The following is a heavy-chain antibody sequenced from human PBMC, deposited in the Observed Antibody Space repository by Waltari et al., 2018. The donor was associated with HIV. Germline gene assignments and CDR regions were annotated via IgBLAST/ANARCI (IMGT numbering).Heavy chain of an antibody. J-gene: IGHJ5*02. CDR1: GYTLSDHA. V-gene: IGHV7-4-1*02. D-gene: IGHD1-26*01. Sequence: QVQLVQSGSELKKPGASVKISCKASGYTLSDHAMNWVRQAPGQGLEWMGWTNTNTGDPTYAQDFRGRFVFSLATSVNTAYLQISSLKAEDTAVYYCTRSSLVSAESGPRFDPWGHGTLVTVSS. CDR3: TRSSLVSAESGPRFDP. CDR2: TNTNTGDP.